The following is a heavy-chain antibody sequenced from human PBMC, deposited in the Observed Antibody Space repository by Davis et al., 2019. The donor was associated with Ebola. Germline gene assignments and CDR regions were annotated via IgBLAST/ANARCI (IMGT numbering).Heavy chain of an antibody. Sequence: SVKVSCKASGYTFTSYGISWVRQAPGQGLEWMGRIIPILGIANYAQKFQGRVTITADKSTSTAYMELSSLRSEDTAVYYCARERVKQWLELDYWGQGTLVTVSS. CDR1: GYTFTSYG. J-gene: IGHJ4*02. V-gene: IGHV1-69*04. CDR2: IIPILGIA. CDR3: ARERVKQWLELDY. D-gene: IGHD6-19*01.